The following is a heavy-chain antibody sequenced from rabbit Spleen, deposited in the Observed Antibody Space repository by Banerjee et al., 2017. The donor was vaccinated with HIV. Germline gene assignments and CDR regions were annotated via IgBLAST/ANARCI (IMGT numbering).Heavy chain of an antibody. D-gene: IGHD4-2*01. CDR1: GVSLNDKDV. Sequence: EQLEESGGGLVKPEGSLTLTCKASGVSLNDKDVMCWVRQAPGKGLEWIGCIYTGNGHIHYASWAKGRFTISITSSTTVTLQMTSLTVADTATYFCARDAGTYDYIDGYFNLWGPGTLVTVS. J-gene: IGHJ4*01. CDR3: ARDAGTYDYIDGYFNL. V-gene: IGHV1S45*01. CDR2: IYTGNGHI.